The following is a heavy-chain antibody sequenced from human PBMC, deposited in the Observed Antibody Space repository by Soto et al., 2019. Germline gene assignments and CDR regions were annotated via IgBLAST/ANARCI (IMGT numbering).Heavy chain of an antibody. CDR3: AKDKIPGPPDYCDF. CDR1: GFQFRTFE. CDR2: VSSGGGTA. Sequence: GGSLRLSCIASGFQFRTFEMHWVRQAPGKGLEWVAVVSSGGGTALYTDSVKGRFTISRDNSKNTVDLQMNSLRPEDTAVYYCAKDKIPGPPDYCDFWGQGSLVTVSS. V-gene: IGHV3-30-3*01. J-gene: IGHJ4*02.